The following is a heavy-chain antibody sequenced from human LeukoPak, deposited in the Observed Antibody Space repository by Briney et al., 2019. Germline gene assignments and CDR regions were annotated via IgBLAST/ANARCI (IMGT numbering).Heavy chain of an antibody. Sequence: GGSLRLSCAASGFTVSGTHMSWVRQAPGKGLEWVAAMYTGGATYYADSVTGRFTISRDNSKNTLYLHMNSLRAEDTAVYYCAKDEATSGGGLASWGQGTLVSVSS. J-gene: IGHJ4*02. CDR2: MYTGGAT. CDR1: GFTVSGTH. CDR3: AKDEATSGGGLAS. V-gene: IGHV3-53*01. D-gene: IGHD3-16*01.